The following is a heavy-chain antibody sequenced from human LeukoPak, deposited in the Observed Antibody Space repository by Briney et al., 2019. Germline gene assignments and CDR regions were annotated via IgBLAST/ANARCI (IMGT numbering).Heavy chain of an antibody. V-gene: IGHV3-23*01. CDR2: ISGSGGST. Sequence: PGGSLRLSCAASGFTFSCYAMSWVRQAPGKGLEWVSAISGSGGSTYYADSVKGRFTISRDNSKNTLYLQMNSLRAEDTAVYYCAKARSGSYYLIYYFDYWGQGTLVTVSS. CDR3: AKARSGSYYLIYYFDY. J-gene: IGHJ4*02. D-gene: IGHD3-10*01. CDR1: GFTFSCYA.